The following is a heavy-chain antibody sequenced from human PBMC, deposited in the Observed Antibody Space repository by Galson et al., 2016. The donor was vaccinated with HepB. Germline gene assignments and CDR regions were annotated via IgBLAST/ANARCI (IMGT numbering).Heavy chain of an antibody. CDR1: GFTFSSYA. Sequence: SLRLSCAASGFTFSSYAMSWVRQAPGKGLEWVSGISDNGGSTFYADSVKGRFTISRDNAKNSLYLQMDSLTAEDTAVYYCARADGFNTPFFDSWGQGTLVTVSS. D-gene: IGHD5-24*01. V-gene: IGHV3-23*01. CDR3: ARADGFNTPFFDS. CDR2: ISDNGGST. J-gene: IGHJ4*02.